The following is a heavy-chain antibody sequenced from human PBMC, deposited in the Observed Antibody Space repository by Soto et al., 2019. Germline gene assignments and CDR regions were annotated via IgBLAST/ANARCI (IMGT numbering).Heavy chain of an antibody. J-gene: IGHJ6*02. CDR2: INAGNGNT. D-gene: IGHD1-26*01. CDR3: ARDSGSFYYYYYGMDV. Sequence: ASVKVSCKASGYTFTSYAMHWVRQAPGQRLEWMGWINAGNGNTKYSQKFQGRVTITRDTSVSTAYMELSSLRSEDTALYYCARDSGSFYYYYYGMDVWGQGTTVTVSS. CDR1: GYTFTSYA. V-gene: IGHV1-3*01.